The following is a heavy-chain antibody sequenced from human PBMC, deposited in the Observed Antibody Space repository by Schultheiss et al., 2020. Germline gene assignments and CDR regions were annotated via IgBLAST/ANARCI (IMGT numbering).Heavy chain of an antibody. J-gene: IGHJ6*03. D-gene: IGHD6-19*01. CDR1: GFTFDDYA. V-gene: IGHV3-9*01. Sequence: GGSLRLSCAASGFTFDDYAMHWVRQAPGKGLEWVSGISWNSGRIGYADSVKGRFTISRDNAKNSLYLQMNSLRAEDTALYYCAKDGGSSGWTAPYYYYYMDVWGKGTTVTVSS. CDR3: AKDGGSSGWTAPYYYYYMDV. CDR2: ISWNSGRI.